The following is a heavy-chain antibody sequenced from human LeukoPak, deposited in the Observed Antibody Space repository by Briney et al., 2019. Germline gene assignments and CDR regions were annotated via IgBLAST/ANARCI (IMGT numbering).Heavy chain of an antibody. D-gene: IGHD2-8*01. CDR1: GYTSTGYY. CDR3: ARDSDMLKSWFDP. J-gene: IGHJ5*02. V-gene: IGHV1-2*02. Sequence: GASVKVSCKASGYTSTGYYMHWVRQAPGQGLEWMGWINPNSGGTNYAQKFQGRVTMTRDTSISTAYMELSRLRSDDTAVYYCARDSDMLKSWFDPWGQGTLVTVSS. CDR2: INPNSGGT.